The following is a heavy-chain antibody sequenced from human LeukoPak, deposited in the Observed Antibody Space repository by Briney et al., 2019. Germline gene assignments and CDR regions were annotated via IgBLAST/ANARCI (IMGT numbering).Heavy chain of an antibody. V-gene: IGHV4-4*02. CDR1: GFTFSSYA. CDR2: IYHSGST. J-gene: IGHJ4*02. CDR3: ARGGGAVADTFDY. D-gene: IGHD6-19*01. Sequence: GSLRLSCAASGFTFSSYAMHWVRQPPGKGLEWIGEIYHSGSTNYNPSLKSRVTISVDKSKNQFSLKLSSVTAADTAVYYCARGGGAVADTFDYWGQGALVTVSS.